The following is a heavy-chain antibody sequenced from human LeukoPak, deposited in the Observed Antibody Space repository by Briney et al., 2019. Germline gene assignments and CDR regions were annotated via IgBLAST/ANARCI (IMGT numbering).Heavy chain of an antibody. V-gene: IGHV4-59*01. J-gene: IGHJ4*02. CDR3: ARVDGYSSSWYVDY. Sequence: KPSETLSLTCAVYGGSFSGYYWSWIRQPPGKGLEWIGYIYYSGSTNYNPSLKSRVTISVDTSKNQFSLKLSSVTAADTAVYYCARVDGYSSSWYVDYWGQGTLVTVSS. D-gene: IGHD6-13*01. CDR1: GGSFSGYY. CDR2: IYYSGST.